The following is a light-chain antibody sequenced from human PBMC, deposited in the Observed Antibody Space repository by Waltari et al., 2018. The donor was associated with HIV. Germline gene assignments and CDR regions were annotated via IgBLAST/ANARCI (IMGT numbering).Light chain of an antibody. Sequence: DIVMTQSPDSLAVSLNERATINCTPSQIGLYSSNNKNYLAWYKQKPGQPPKLLIHWASTRESGVPDRFSGSGSGTDFTLTISSLQAEDVAVYYCQQYYSTPLTFGGGTKVEIK. J-gene: IGKJ4*01. V-gene: IGKV4-1*01. CDR2: WAS. CDR3: QQYYSTPLT. CDR1: QIGLYSSNNKNY.